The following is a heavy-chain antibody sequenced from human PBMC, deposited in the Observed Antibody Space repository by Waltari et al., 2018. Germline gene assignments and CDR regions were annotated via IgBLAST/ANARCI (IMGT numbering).Heavy chain of an antibody. V-gene: IGHV3-7*01. Sequence: EVHLVESGGGLVQPGGSLRLPCAASVCTFSPYWMTWVRQAPGKGLEWLANIKGDGSQKNYVDSVKGRFTISRDTANNSLYLQMNSLRAEDTAVYYCARDPHYSNFDYWGQGTLVTVSS. CDR1: VCTFSPYW. CDR3: ARDPHYSNFDY. D-gene: IGHD4-4*01. CDR2: IKGDGSQK. J-gene: IGHJ4*02.